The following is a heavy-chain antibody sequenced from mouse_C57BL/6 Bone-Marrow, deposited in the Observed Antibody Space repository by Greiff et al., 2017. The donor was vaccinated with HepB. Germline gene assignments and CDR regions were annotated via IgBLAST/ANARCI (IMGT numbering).Heavy chain of an antibody. CDR2: ISDGGSYT. Sequence: EVQGVESGGGLVKPGGSLKLSCAASGFTFSSYAMSWVRQTPEKRLEWVATISDGGSYTYYPDNVKGRFTISRDNAKNNLYLQMSHLKSEDTAMYYCARDTTVKAYWGQGTLVTVSA. D-gene: IGHD1-1*01. J-gene: IGHJ3*01. CDR1: GFTFSSYA. CDR3: ARDTTVKAY. V-gene: IGHV5-4*01.